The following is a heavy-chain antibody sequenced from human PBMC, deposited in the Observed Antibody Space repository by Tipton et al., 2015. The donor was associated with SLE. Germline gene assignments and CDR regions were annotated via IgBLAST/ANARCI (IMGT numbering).Heavy chain of an antibody. CDR1: GGSIRSGYF. CDR3: ARTLGIRRFQFDS. J-gene: IGHJ4*02. Sequence: TLSLTCTVSGGSIRSGYFWGWLRQHPEKGLEWIGYIDYSGNTYYNPSLKSRLTISMDTSKNQFSLDLRSVTAADTALYYCARTLGIRRFQFDSWGQGTQVTVSS. V-gene: IGHV4-31*03. D-gene: IGHD7-27*01. CDR2: IDYSGNT.